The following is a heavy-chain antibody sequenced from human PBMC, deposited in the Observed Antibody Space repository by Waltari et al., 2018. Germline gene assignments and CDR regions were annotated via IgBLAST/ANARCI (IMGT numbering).Heavy chain of an antibody. D-gene: IGHD6-6*01. J-gene: IGHJ4*02. V-gene: IGHV3-23*01. CDR1: GGSISSSSYY. Sequence: LQLQESGPGLVKPSETLSLTCTVSGGSISSSSYYWGWIRQPPGKGLEWVSGINNNGGGTFYADSVKGRFTISRDNSKNTLYLQMNSLRAEDTAVYYCAKGRGGPARAFDYWGQGTLVTVSS. CDR3: AKGRGGPARAFDY. CDR2: INNNGGGT.